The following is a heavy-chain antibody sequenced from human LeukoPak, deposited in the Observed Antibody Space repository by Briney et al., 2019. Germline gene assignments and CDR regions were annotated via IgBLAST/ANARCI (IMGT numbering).Heavy chain of an antibody. J-gene: IGHJ4*02. CDR1: GYTFSSYW. Sequence: GESLRISCKGSGYTFSSYWIGWVRRMPGKGLEWMGIIYPGDSDTRYSPSLQGQVTISVDTSIGTAYLQWSSLKASDTAIYYCARQNDFRLDYWGQGTLVTVSS. CDR2: IYPGDSDT. CDR3: ARQNDFRLDY. V-gene: IGHV5-51*01. D-gene: IGHD3-3*01.